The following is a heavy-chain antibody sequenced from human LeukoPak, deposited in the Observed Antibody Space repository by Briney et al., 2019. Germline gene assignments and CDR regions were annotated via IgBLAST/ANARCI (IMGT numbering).Heavy chain of an antibody. J-gene: IGHJ4*02. CDR2: IYHSGST. V-gene: IGHV4-38-2*02. Sequence: SETLSLTCTVSGYSISSGYYWGWIRQPPGKGLEWIGSIYHSGSTYYNPSLKSRVTISVDTSKNQFSLKLSSVTAADTAVYYCARAHYGSGTHYWGQGTLVTVSS. D-gene: IGHD3-10*01. CDR1: GYSISSGYY. CDR3: ARAHYGSGTHY.